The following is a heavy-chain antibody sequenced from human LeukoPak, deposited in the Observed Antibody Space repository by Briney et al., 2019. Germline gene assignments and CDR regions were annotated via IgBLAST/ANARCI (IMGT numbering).Heavy chain of an antibody. D-gene: IGHD2/OR15-2a*01. Sequence: PSETLSLTCTVSDVPISSYYWSWIRQPPGKGLEWIGYIYYSGSTKYNPSLTSRVTISIDTSKNQFSLKLNSVTATDTAVYYCARQPWNMGAYYFDLWGQGTLVTVSS. J-gene: IGHJ4*02. CDR1: DVPISSYY. CDR2: IYYSGST. CDR3: ARQPWNMGAYYFDL. V-gene: IGHV4-59*08.